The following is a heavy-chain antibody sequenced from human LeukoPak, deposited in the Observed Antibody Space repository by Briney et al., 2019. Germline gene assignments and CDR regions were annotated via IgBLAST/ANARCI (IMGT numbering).Heavy chain of an antibody. D-gene: IGHD5-24*01. CDR1: GFNFDDYA. CDR2: INWKTGNG. Sequence: PGRSLRLSCAVSGFNFDDYAMHWVRHAPGRGLEWVSGINWKTGNGIYADSVKGRFTISRDNAKNSLYLQMTSLRAEDTALYYCARRAARWQFDLWGRGTLLTVSS. CDR3: ARRAARWQFDL. V-gene: IGHV3-9*01. J-gene: IGHJ2*01.